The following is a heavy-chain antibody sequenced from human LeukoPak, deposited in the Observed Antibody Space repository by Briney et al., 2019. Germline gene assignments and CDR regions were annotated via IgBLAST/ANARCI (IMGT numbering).Heavy chain of an antibody. CDR1: GFTFSDYY. Sequence: GGSLRLSCAASGFTFSDYYMSWIRQAPGRGLEGVSYISSSGSTIYYADSVKGRFTISRDNAKNSLYLQMNSLRAEDTAVYYCARERYYYDSSGYLFDYWGQGTLVTVSS. V-gene: IGHV3-11*04. D-gene: IGHD3-22*01. CDR2: ISSSGSTI. CDR3: ARERYYYDSSGYLFDY. J-gene: IGHJ4*02.